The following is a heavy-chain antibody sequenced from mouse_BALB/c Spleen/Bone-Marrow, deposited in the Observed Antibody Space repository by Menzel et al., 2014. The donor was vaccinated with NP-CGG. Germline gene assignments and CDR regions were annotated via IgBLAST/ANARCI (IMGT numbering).Heavy chain of an antibody. V-gene: IGHV1-14*01. J-gene: IGHJ1*01. D-gene: IGHD2-3*01. CDR2: INPYNDGT. CDR1: GYTFTSYI. Sequence: EVQLQQSGPELVQPGASVKMSCKAPGYTFTSYIMQWVKQKPGQGLEWIGYINPYNDGTKYNEKFKGKATLTSDKSSSTAYMGLSSLTSEDSAVYYCARFDGYYSLYFDVWGAGTTVTVSS. CDR3: ARFDGYYSLYFDV.